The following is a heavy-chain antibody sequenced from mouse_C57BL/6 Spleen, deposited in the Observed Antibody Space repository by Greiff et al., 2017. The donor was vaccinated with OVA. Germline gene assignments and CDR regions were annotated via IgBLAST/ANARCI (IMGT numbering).Heavy chain of an antibody. V-gene: IGHV1-55*01. Sequence: QVQLQQPGAELVKPGASVKMSCKASGYTFTSYWITWVKQRPGQGLEWIGDIYPGSGSTNYNEKFKSKATLTVDTSSSTAYMQLSSLTSEDSAVYYGAREGHYYYGSGGYYAMDYWGQGTSVTVSS. CDR2: IYPGSGST. D-gene: IGHD1-1*01. CDR1: GYTFTSYW. J-gene: IGHJ4*01. CDR3: AREGHYYYGSGGYYAMDY.